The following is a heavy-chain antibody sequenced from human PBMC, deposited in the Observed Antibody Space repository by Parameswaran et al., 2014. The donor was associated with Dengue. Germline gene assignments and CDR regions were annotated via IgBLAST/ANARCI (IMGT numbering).Heavy chain of an antibody. CDR2: IYPSDSDT. Sequence: AGGSLRLSCKGSGYNFPNFWIGWVRQMPGKGLEWMGVIYPSDSDTRYSPSLQGQATISVDKSINTVYLQWRSLKASDTAIYYCAKAGGGWSEFDYWGQGTLVTVSS. J-gene: IGHJ4*02. CDR1: GYNFPNFW. D-gene: IGHD6-19*01. CDR3: AKAGGGWSEFDY. V-gene: IGHV5-51*01.